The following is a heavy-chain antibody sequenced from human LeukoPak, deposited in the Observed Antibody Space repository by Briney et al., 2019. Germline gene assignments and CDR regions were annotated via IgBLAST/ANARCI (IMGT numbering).Heavy chain of an antibody. CDR3: GKGGGA. CDR2: ICVRGGST. CDR1: GFRFSDFT. J-gene: IGHJ5*02. D-gene: IGHD3-16*01. Sequence: GGSLRRSCAASGFRFSDFTMTWVRQAPGKGPEGVSAICVRGGSTYYADSLGGRLTISRDNSKDMLYLQMNRLKVEDTATYYCGKGGGAWGQGTKVTVSS. V-gene: IGHV3-23*01.